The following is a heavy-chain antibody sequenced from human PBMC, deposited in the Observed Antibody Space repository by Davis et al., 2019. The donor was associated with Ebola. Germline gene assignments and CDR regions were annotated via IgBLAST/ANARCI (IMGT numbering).Heavy chain of an antibody. J-gene: IGHJ4*02. CDR3: ARAEYLRWFRGAYYFDY. CDR2: IKPDGTEK. Sequence: PGGSLRLSCAASGFTFSNYWMTWVRQAPGKGLEWVANIKPDGTEKDYVDSVKGRFTISRDNTKDSLYLQMNSLRGEDTAVYYCARAEYLRWFRGAYYFDYWGQGTLVTVSS. D-gene: IGHD3-10*01. CDR1: GFTFSNYW. V-gene: IGHV3-7*01.